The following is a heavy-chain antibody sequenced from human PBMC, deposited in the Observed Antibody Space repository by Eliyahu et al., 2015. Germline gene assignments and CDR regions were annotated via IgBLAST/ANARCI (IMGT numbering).Heavy chain of an antibody. CDR3: ARHLTYYYDSSGSLDWFDP. Sequence: EVQLVQSGAEVKKPGESXKISCXGSGYSFTSYWIGWVRXMPGKGLDXMGXIYPGDSDTKYSPSFEGQVTISADKSINTAYLQWSSLKASDTAMYYCARHLTYYYDSSGSLDWFDPWGQGTLVTVSS. D-gene: IGHD3-22*01. J-gene: IGHJ5*02. CDR2: IYPGDSDT. V-gene: IGHV5-51*01. CDR1: GYSFTSYW.